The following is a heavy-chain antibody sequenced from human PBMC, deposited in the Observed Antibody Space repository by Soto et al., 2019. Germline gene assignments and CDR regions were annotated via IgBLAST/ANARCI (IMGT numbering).Heavy chain of an antibody. D-gene: IGHD4-17*01. CDR3: ARLKGLRTRGMDV. V-gene: IGHV4-39*01. Sequence: ETLSLTCTVSGGSISSSSYYWGWIRQPPGKGLEWIGSIYYSGSTYYNPSLKSRVTISVDTSKNQFSLKLSSVTAADTAVYYCARLKGLRTRGMDVWGQGTTVTVSS. CDR1: GGSISSSSYY. J-gene: IGHJ6*02. CDR2: IYYSGST.